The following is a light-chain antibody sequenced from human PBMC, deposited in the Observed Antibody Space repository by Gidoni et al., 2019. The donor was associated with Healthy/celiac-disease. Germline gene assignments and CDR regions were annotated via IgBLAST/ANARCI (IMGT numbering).Light chain of an antibody. J-gene: IGKJ2*01. CDR2: DAS. Sequence: EIVLTQSPATLSLSPGERATLSCRASQSVSSYFAWYQQKPGQAPRLLIYDASNRATGIPARFSGSGSGTDFTLTISSLEPEDFAVYYCQQRSNWPRTFXQXTKLEIK. CDR1: QSVSSY. V-gene: IGKV3-11*01. CDR3: QQRSNWPRT.